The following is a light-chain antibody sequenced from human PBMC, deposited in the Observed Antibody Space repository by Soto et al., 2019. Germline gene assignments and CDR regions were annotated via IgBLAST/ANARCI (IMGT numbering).Light chain of an antibody. Sequence: QSVLTQPHSASGTPGQRVTISCSGSSSNIGSNYVYWYQQLPGTAPKLLIYRNNQRPSGVPDRFSGSKSGTSASLAISGLRSEDEADYYCAAWDDSLSGQWVFGGGTKVTVL. CDR1: SSNIGSNY. J-gene: IGLJ3*02. CDR3: AAWDDSLSGQWV. CDR2: RNN. V-gene: IGLV1-47*01.